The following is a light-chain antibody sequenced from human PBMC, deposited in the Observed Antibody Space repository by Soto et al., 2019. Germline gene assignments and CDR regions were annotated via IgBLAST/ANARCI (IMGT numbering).Light chain of an antibody. CDR1: SSNIGSNY. Sequence: QLVLTQPPSASGTPGQRVTISCSGSSSNIGSNYVYWYQQLPGSAPKLLFYRNDQRPSGVPDRFSGSKSGTSASLAISGLRSEDEADYYCAAWDDSLSAVVFGGGTKLTVL. CDR3: AAWDDSLSAVV. V-gene: IGLV1-47*01. J-gene: IGLJ2*01. CDR2: RND.